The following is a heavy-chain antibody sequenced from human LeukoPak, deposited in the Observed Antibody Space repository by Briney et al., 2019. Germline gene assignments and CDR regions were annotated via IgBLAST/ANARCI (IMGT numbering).Heavy chain of an antibody. CDR3: ASYPFGVLRFLDLFSSP. CDR2: ITDSGMTS. CDR1: GFTFSNYA. J-gene: IGHJ4*02. V-gene: IGHV3-23*01. D-gene: IGHD3-3*01. Sequence: PGGSLRLSCAASGFTFSNYAMTWVRQAPGKGLDWVSSITDSGMTSYYADSVKGRFTISRDNPRNTLYLQMHSLRSEDTAIYYCASYPFGVLRFLDLFSSPGGQGALVTVSS.